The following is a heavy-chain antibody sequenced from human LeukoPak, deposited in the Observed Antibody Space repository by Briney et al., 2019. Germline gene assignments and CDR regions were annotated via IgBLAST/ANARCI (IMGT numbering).Heavy chain of an antibody. Sequence: PGGSLRLSCAASGFTFSSYAMSWVRQAPGKGLEWVSAISGSGGSTYYADSVKGRFTISRDNSKNTLYLQMNSLRAEDTAVYYCAKVLSPGGYYYYMDVWGKGTTVTVSS. V-gene: IGHV3-23*01. CDR3: AKVLSPGGYYYYMDV. D-gene: IGHD2-15*01. CDR1: GFTFSSYA. J-gene: IGHJ6*03. CDR2: ISGSGGST.